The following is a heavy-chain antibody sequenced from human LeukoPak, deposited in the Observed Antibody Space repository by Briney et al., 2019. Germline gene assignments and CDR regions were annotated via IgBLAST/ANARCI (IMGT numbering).Heavy chain of an antibody. D-gene: IGHD6-6*01. CDR3: ARLKAIEDSSLWGY. CDR2: INWNGGST. Sequence: GGSLRLSCAASGFTFDDYGMSWVRQAPGKGLEWVSGINWNGGSTGYADSVKGRFTISRDNAKNSLYLQMNSLRAEDTALYYCARLKAIEDSSLWGYWGQGTLVTVSS. J-gene: IGHJ4*02. CDR1: GFTFDDYG. V-gene: IGHV3-20*04.